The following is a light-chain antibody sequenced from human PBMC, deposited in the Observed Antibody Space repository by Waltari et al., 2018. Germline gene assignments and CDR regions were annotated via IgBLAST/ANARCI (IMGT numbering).Light chain of an antibody. CDR3: AVWDDSLNGPL. CDR2: TTD. V-gene: IGLV1-44*01. J-gene: IGLJ2*01. Sequence: QSVLTQPPSASGTPGQRVSISCSGSDYNIGSTTVNWYRQLPGTAPKLLIFTTDQRPSGVPDRFSGSKSGTSASLAISGLQSEDEAEYHCAVWDDSLNGPLFGGGTKLTVL. CDR1: DYNIGSTT.